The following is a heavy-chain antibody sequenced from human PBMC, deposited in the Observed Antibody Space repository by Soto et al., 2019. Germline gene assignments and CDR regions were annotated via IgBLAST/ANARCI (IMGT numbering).Heavy chain of an antibody. CDR1: GDTLSELS. D-gene: IGHD6-6*01. V-gene: IGHV1-18*01. Sequence: EAPVKACSKVSGDTLSELSMYWLRQSPEQGLEWMGWISTSNGNTDYPQSLQGRVTMTTDTSTNTAYMELRSLRSDDTAVYYCAGDRFQTGSSTAFDYRRKRALDTV. CDR2: ISTSNGNT. J-gene: IGHJ4*02. CDR3: AGDRFQTGSSTAFDY.